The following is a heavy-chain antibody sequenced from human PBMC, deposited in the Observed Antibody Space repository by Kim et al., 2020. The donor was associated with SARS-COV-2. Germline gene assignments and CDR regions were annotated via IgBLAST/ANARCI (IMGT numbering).Heavy chain of an antibody. CDR2: ISNSGNTI. V-gene: IGHV3-11*01. Sequence: GGSLRLSCAVSGFTFSNYCMSWVRQAPGKGLEWVSHISNSGNTIYYADSVKGRFTISRDNTKNSLYLQLNSLRAEDTAVYFCARDEQWLTNLGYFGSWGQGTLVTVFS. CDR3: ARDEQWLTNLGYFGS. D-gene: IGHD6-19*01. J-gene: IGHJ4*02. CDR1: GFTFSNYC.